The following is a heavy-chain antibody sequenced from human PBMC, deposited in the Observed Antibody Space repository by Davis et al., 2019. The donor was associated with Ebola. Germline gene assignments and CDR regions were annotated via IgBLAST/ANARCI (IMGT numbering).Heavy chain of an antibody. CDR2: ISGSGGST. CDR3: AKEAAYYYDSSGYYYGFDY. J-gene: IGHJ4*02. V-gene: IGHV3-23*01. Sequence: PGGSLRLSCAASGFTFSDYYMSWIRQAPGKGLEWVSAISGSGGSTYYADSVKGRFTISRDNSKNTLYLQMNSLRAEDTAVYYCAKEAAYYYDSSGYYYGFDYWGQGTLVTVSS. CDR1: GFTFSDYY. D-gene: IGHD3-22*01.